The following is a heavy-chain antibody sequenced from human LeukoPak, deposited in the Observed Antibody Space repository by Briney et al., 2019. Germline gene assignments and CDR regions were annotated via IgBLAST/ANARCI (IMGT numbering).Heavy chain of an antibody. D-gene: IGHD2-2*01. J-gene: IGHJ5*02. CDR2: IYYSGST. Sequence: PSETLSLTCTVSGGSISSYYWSWIRQPPGKGLEWIGYIYYSGSTNYKLSLKSRVTISVDTSKNQFSLKLSSVTAADTAVYYCARGQPYCSSTNCYVLRSVGWFDPWGQGTLVTVSS. CDR3: ARGQPYCSSTNCYVLRSVGWFDP. V-gene: IGHV4-59*01. CDR1: GGSISSYY.